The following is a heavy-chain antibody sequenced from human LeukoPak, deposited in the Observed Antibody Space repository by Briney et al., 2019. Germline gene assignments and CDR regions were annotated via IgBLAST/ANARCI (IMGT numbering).Heavy chain of an antibody. J-gene: IGHJ6*03. V-gene: IGHV1-46*01. Sequence: ASVKVSCKASGYTFTNYYIHWVRQAPGQGLECMGIINPSGGSTSYAQKFQGRVTMTRDMSTSTVYMELSSLRSEDTAVYYCARGGYSYPDDYYYMDVWGKGTTVTVSS. D-gene: IGHD5-18*01. CDR2: INPSGGST. CDR3: ARGGYSYPDDYYYMDV. CDR1: GYTFTNYY.